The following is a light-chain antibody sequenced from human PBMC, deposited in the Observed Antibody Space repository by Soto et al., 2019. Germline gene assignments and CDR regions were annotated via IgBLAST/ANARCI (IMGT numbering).Light chain of an antibody. J-gene: IGLJ1*01. Sequence: QSVLTQPASVSGSPGQSITMSCTGSSSDFGDDNYVSWYQQHPGKAPKLMIYEVSKRPSGVPDRFSGSKSGNTASLTVSGLQPEDEADYYCSSYAGSNKSVFGTGTKVTVL. CDR2: EVS. V-gene: IGLV2-8*01. CDR3: SSYAGSNKSV. CDR1: SSDFGDDNY.